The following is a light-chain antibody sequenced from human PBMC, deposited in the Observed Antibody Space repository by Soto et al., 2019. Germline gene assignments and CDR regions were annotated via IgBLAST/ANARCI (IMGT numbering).Light chain of an antibody. V-gene: IGKV3-20*01. CDR2: GAS. CDR3: KQYGSSPGT. Sequence: EIVLTQSPATLSLSPGERATLSCRASQSVSSSYLAWYQQKPGQAPRLLIYGASSRATGIPDRFSGSGSGTDFTLTIRRLEPEDFAVYYCKQYGSSPGTFGQGTKVDIK. J-gene: IGKJ1*01. CDR1: QSVSSSY.